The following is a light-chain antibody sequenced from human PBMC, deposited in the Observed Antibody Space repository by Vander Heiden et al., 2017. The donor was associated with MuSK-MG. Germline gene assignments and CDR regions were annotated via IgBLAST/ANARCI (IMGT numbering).Light chain of an antibody. Sequence: DIQMTQSPSSLSASVGDRVTITCRASQSISSYLNWYQQKPGKAPKLLIYAASRLQSGVPARLSGSGSGTDFTLTISSLQPEDFATYYCQQSETFGQGTKVEIK. V-gene: IGKV1-39*01. J-gene: IGKJ1*01. CDR3: QQSET. CDR1: QSISSY. CDR2: AAS.